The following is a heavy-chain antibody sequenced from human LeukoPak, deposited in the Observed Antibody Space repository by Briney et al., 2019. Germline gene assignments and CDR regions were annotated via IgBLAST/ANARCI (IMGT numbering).Heavy chain of an antibody. J-gene: IGHJ4*02. V-gene: IGHV3-48*04. Sequence: GGSLRLACAASGFTFSSYSLNWVRQAPGKGLEWVSYITSSSSSIYYADSVKGRFTISRDNAKNSLYLQMNSLRAEDTAMYYCARDHCSGGRCYSVDYWGQGTLVTVSS. D-gene: IGHD2-15*01. CDR2: ITSSSSSI. CDR3: ARDHCSGGRCYSVDY. CDR1: GFTFSSYS.